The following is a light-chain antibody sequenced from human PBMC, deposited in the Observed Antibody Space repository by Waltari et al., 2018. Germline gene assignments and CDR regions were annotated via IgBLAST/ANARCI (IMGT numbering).Light chain of an antibody. J-gene: IGLJ2*01. CDR3: SSYTSSSTLV. V-gene: IGLV2-14*03. Sequence: QSALTQPASVSGSHGQSITISCTGTSSAVGGSNYVSWYQQHPGKAPKLMIYDVSNQPSGVSNRFSGSKSGNTASLTISGLQAEDEADYYCSSYTSSSTLVFGGGTKLTVL. CDR2: DVS. CDR1: SSAVGGSNY.